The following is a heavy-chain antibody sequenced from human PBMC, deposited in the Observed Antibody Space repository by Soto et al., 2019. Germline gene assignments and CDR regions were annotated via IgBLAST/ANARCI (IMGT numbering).Heavy chain of an antibody. CDR3: ARAAPYVYDTSGNCLDALDL. J-gene: IGHJ3*01. CDR1: GFTFKSFE. V-gene: IGHV3-48*03. CDR2: VRSGGSPI. Sequence: GGSLRLSCVGSGFTFKSFEMNWVRQAPGQGLEWLSFVRSGGSPIYYADSVRGRFTISRDDAKNSVYLQMNGLRVDDTAVYFCARAAPYVYDTSGNCLDALDLWGRETLVSVSS. D-gene: IGHD3-22*01.